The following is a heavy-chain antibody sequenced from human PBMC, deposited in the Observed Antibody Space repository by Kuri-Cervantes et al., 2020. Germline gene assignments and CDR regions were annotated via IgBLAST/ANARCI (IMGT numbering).Heavy chain of an antibody. D-gene: IGHD2-15*01. J-gene: IGHJ5*02. Sequence: GGSLRLSCAASGFTFSSYSMNWVRQAPGKGLEWVSYISGSSRTIYYADSVKGRFTISRDNAKNSLYLQMNSLRDEDTAVYYCARGVVVAATLGWFDPWGQGTLVTVSS. CDR1: GFTFSSYS. CDR3: ARGVVVAATLGWFDP. CDR2: ISGSSRTI. V-gene: IGHV3-48*02.